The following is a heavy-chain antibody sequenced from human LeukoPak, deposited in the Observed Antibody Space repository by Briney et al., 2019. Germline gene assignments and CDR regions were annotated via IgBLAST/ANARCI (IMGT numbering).Heavy chain of an antibody. CDR3: ARGHIAAAGRPSDY. Sequence: GGSLRLSCAASGFTFSNYAMSWVRQAPGKGLEWVSTLSGSTGEAYYADSVKGRFTISRDNSKNTLYLQMNSLRAEDTAVYYCARGHIAAAGRPSDYWGQGTLVTVSS. V-gene: IGHV3-23*01. D-gene: IGHD6-13*01. J-gene: IGHJ4*02. CDR2: LSGSTGEA. CDR1: GFTFSNYA.